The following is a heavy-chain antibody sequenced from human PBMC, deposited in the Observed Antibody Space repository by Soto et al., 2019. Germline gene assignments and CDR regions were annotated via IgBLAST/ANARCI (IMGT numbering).Heavy chain of an antibody. V-gene: IGHV3-30*03. CDR2: VSYDGSHK. D-gene: IGHD6-6*01. J-gene: IGHJ4*02. Sequence: QVQLVQSGGGVIQPGKSLRLSCAASGITFTTYGMHWVRQTPGKGLEWVAVVSYDGSHKYYADSVKGRFTISRDDSKNTLYLQMNSLRVEDTAVYYCAREMYPGTVLDSSSPWGDYWGQGTLVTVSS. CDR1: GITFTTYG. CDR3: AREMYPGTVLDSSSPWGDY.